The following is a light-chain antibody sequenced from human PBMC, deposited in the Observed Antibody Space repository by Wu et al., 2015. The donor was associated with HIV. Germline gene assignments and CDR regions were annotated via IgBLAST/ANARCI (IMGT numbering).Light chain of an antibody. V-gene: IGKV1-5*03. CDR1: ESLSNR. CDR2: WAS. Sequence: DIQMTQSPSTLSASVGERVTITCRASESLSNRLAWYQQKPGKAPQLLIYWASTLETGAPSRFIGSGSETEFTLTITSLQPDDFATYYCQQYTSYSAWTFGLGTKVEMK. J-gene: IGKJ1*01. CDR3: QQYTSYSAWT.